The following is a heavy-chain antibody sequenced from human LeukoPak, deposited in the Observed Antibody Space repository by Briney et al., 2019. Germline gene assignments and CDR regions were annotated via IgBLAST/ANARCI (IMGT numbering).Heavy chain of an antibody. CDR3: VVDLSGSADY. D-gene: IGHD3-10*01. V-gene: IGHV3-7*01. J-gene: IGHJ4*02. CDR2: IKEDGSEK. Sequence: PGRSLRLSCAASGLNFSSRWMNWVRQAPGQGLEWVASIKEDGSEKHYVDSVKGRLTISRDNAKNTLYLQMNSLRTEDSALYYCVVDLSGSADYWGQGTLVTVPS. CDR1: GLNFSSRW.